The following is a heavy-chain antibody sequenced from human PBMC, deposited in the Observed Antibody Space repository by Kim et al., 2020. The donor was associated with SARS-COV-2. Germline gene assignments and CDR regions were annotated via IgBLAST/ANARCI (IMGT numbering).Heavy chain of an antibody. V-gene: IGHV3-7*01. J-gene: IGHJ4*02. CDR3: GISGI. Sequence: GGSLRLSCVGSGITSGGYWLNWVRQAAGKGLEWVSDIKRDGIELYYGDSVKGRFTVSRDNAKSSVFLQMNSLRSEDTAVYYCGISGIWGQGTLVTVSS. CDR2: IKRDGIEL. CDR1: GITSGGYW.